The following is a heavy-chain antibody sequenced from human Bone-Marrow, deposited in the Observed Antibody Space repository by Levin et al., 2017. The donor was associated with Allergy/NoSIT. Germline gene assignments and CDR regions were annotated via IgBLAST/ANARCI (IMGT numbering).Heavy chain of an antibody. CDR2: FDPEDGKT. V-gene: IGHV1-24*01. J-gene: IGHJ5*02. D-gene: IGHD3-10*01. Sequence: ASVKVSCKVSGYTLTELIIHWVRQAPGKGLEWMGGFDPEDGKTIYAQRFQGRVTLTEDTSTDTAYMELTNVRSEDTAVYYCATGMVQGWGCFDPWCQGTLVTVSS. CDR3: ATGMVQGWGCFDP. CDR1: GYTLTELI.